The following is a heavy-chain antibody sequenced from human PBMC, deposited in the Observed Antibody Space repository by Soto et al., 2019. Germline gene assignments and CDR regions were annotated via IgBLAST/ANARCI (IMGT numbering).Heavy chain of an antibody. D-gene: IGHD1-20*01. J-gene: IGHJ4*02. CDR2: VDYSGTA. CDR3: ARITGRHLDY. CDR1: SGSISVTNVF. V-gene: IGHV4-39*01. Sequence: SETLSLTCTVSSGSISVTNVFWGWVRQPPGKGLEWIGNVDYSGTAYFSPSLATRVTLRVDTSKNQFSLTLYSVTAADTAVYYCARITGRHLDYWGQGILVTVSS.